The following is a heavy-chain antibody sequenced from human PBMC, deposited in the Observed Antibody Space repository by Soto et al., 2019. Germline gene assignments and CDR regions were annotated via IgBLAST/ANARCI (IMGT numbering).Heavy chain of an antibody. D-gene: IGHD6-19*01. CDR3: VAGSGWLPDF. CDR1: GFSFSTYW. J-gene: IGHJ4*02. Sequence: EVQLVDSGGGLVQPRGSLRLSCAASGFSFSTYWMNWVRQAPGKGLEWVAIIKKDGSEKLYVDSVKGRFTISRDNARNSLYLEMNSLRAEDTAVYYCVAGSGWLPDFWGQGTLVTVSS. CDR2: IKKDGSEK. V-gene: IGHV3-7*01.